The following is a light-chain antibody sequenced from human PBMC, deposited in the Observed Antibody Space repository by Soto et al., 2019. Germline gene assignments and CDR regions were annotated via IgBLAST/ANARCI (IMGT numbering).Light chain of an antibody. CDR1: QSVSSN. CDR3: QQYNNGPPIT. CDR2: GAS. Sequence: EIVMTQSPATLSVSPGERATLSCRASQSVSSNLAWYQQKPGQAPRRLIYGASTRATGIPARFSGSGSGTEFTLTISSLQSEDFAVYYCQQYNNGPPITFGQGTRLEIK. V-gene: IGKV3D-15*01. J-gene: IGKJ5*01.